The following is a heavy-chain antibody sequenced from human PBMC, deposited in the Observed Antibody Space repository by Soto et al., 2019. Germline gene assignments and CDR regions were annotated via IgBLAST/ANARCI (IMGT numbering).Heavy chain of an antibody. CDR3: ASQFCSGGACFNWFDP. J-gene: IGHJ5*02. CDR1: GGSIRSSLYY. V-gene: IGHV4-30-4*01. D-gene: IGHD2-21*02. Sequence: PSETLSLTCTVSGGSIRSSLYYWSWIRQPPGKGLEWIGYIFDSGITHYNPSLKSLVAMSVDTSKNQFSLNLSSVTASYPPVYFCASQFCSGGACFNWFDPWGHGNLVTVSS. CDR2: IFDSGIT.